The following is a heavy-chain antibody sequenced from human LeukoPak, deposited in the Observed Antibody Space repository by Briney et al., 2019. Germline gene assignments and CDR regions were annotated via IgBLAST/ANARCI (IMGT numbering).Heavy chain of an antibody. D-gene: IGHD3-10*01. J-gene: IGHJ3*02. CDR1: GFIFSTYG. V-gene: IGHV3-30*18. CDR2: MSYVGGTK. CDR3: AKDSGELLYGDAFDI. Sequence: PGGSLRLSCAASGFIFSTYGMHCGRQALGKGLQWVAVMSYVGGTKYYADSVMGRFAISRDNSKNILYLQMNSLRAEDTAVYYCAKDSGELLYGDAFDIWGQGKRVAVSS.